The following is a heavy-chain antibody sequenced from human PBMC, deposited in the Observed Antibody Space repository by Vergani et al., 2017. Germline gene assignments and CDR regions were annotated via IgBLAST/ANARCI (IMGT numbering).Heavy chain of an antibody. V-gene: IGHV5-51*01. CDR1: GYSFTSYW. CDR2: IYPGDSDT. CDR3: ARKRNYDFWSGYTYYYAMDV. J-gene: IGHJ6*02. Sequence: EVQLVQSGAEVKKPGESLKISCKGSGYSFTSYWIGWVRQMPGKGLEWMGIIYPGDSDTTYSPSFQGQVTISADKSISTAYLQWSSLKASDTAIYYCARKRNYDFWSGYTYYYAMDVWGQGTTVTVSS. D-gene: IGHD3-3*01.